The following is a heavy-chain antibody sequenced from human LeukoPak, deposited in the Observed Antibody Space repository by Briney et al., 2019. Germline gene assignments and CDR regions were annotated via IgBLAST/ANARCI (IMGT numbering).Heavy chain of an antibody. D-gene: IGHD6-13*01. CDR2: IYPGDSDT. CDR3: ARRWSSHYFDY. J-gene: IGHJ4*02. CDR1: GYRFNEYW. V-gene: IGHV5-51*01. Sequence: GESLKISCKGSGYRFNEYWIGWVRQMPRKGLEWMGIIYPGDSDTRYSPSFQGQVTISADKSINTAYLQWSSLKASDTAMYYCARRWSSHYFDYWGQGTLVTVSS.